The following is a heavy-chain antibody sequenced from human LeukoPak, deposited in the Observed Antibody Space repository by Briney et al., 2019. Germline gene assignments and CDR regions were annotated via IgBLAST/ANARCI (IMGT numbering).Heavy chain of an antibody. J-gene: IGHJ5*02. CDR3: AREMTTVTTRGFDP. CDR2: TYYRSKWYY. Sequence: SQTLSLTCAISGDSVSRTDGGWNWIRQFPSRGLEWLGRTYYRSKWYYDDAVSVESRITIKADTSKNQLTLQLNSVTPEDTAVYYCAREMTTVTTRGFDPWGQGTLVTVSS. D-gene: IGHD4-11*01. CDR1: GDSVSRTDGG. V-gene: IGHV6-1*01.